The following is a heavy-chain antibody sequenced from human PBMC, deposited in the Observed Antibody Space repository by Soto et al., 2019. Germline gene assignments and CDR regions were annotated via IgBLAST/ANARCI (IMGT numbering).Heavy chain of an antibody. V-gene: IGHV4-59*08. Sequence: SETLSLTCSVSGYSIRSYYLSWIRQPPGKGLEWIGHIYYSGSTNYNSSLKSRVTIPVDTSKNQFSLKLSSVTAADTAVYYCARLTISLVRGVPNWFDPWGHGTLVTVSS. J-gene: IGHJ5*02. CDR3: ARLTISLVRGVPNWFDP. CDR2: IYYSGST. D-gene: IGHD3-10*01. CDR1: GYSIRSYY.